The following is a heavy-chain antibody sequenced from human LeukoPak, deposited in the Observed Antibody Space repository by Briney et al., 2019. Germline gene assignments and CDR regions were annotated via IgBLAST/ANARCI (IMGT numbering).Heavy chain of an antibody. V-gene: IGHV3-23*01. D-gene: IGHD1-26*01. J-gene: IGHJ4*02. CDR3: ARQSGGSYYGWDYFDY. Sequence: GGSLRLSCAASGFRFDAYAMSWVRQAPGMGLEWVSAIGGRSGGTYYADSVKGRFTISRDNSKNTLILEMNSLRAEDSAIYFCARQSGGSYYGWDYFDYWGQGTLVTVSS. CDR1: GFRFDAYA. CDR2: IGGRSGGT.